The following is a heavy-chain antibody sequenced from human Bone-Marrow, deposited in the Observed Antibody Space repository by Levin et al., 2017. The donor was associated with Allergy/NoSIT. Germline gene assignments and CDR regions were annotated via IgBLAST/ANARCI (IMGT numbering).Heavy chain of an antibody. Sequence: GGSLRLSCAASGFSFRSYDMYWVRQAPRKGLEWVSTFSASGSNTYYADSVKGRFTISRDNSKNTLYLQMNSLRAEDTAVYYCAKDTTNSAGYYESSGPIWGQGTLVTVSS. D-gene: IGHD3-22*01. J-gene: IGHJ4*02. V-gene: IGHV3-23*01. CDR1: GFSFRSYD. CDR2: FSASGSNT. CDR3: AKDTTNSAGYYESSGPI.